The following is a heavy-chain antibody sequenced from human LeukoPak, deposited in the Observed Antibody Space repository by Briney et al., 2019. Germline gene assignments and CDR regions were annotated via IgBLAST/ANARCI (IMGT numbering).Heavy chain of an antibody. D-gene: IGHD3-16*02. Sequence: KSGGSLRLSGAASGFTFSDYYMSWIRQAPGKGLEWFGYIYCSGSTNYNPSLKSRVTISVDTSKNQFSLKLSSVTAADTAVYYCARVVRKDYVWGSYRFGLYYYYYMDVWGKGTTVTISS. CDR2: IYCSGST. V-gene: IGHV4-59*01. CDR3: ARVVRKDYVWGSYRFGLYYYYYMDV. J-gene: IGHJ6*03. CDR1: GFTFSDYY.